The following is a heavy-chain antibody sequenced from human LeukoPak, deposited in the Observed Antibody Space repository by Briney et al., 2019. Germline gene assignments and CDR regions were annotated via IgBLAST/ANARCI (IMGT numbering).Heavy chain of an antibody. Sequence: SETLSLTCTVSGGSISSYYWRWIRQPPGKGLEWIGYIYYSGSTNYNPSLKSRVTISVDTSKNQFSLKLSSVTAADTAVYYCARLTYENWFDPWGQGTLVTVSS. J-gene: IGHJ5*02. CDR3: ARLTYENWFDP. V-gene: IGHV4-59*08. CDR1: GGSISSYY. CDR2: IYYSGST. D-gene: IGHD5-12*01.